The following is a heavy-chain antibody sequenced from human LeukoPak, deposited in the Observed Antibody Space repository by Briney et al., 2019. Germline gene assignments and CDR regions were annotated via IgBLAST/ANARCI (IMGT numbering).Heavy chain of an antibody. V-gene: IGHV1-2*02. J-gene: IGHJ5*02. D-gene: IGHD3-22*01. CDR3: ARERYYDSSGYLNWFDP. CDR1: GYTFTGYY. CDR2: INPNSGGT. Sequence: ASVKVSCKASGYTFTGYYMHWVRQAPGQGLEWMGWINPNSGGTNYAQKFQGRVTMTRDTSISTAYMELSRLRSDDTAEYYCARERYYDSSGYLNWFDPWGQGTLVTVSS.